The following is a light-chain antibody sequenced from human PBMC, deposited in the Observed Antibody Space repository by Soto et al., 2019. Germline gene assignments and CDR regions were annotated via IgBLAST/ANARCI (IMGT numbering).Light chain of an antibody. J-gene: IGKJ4*01. V-gene: IGKV1-5*01. CDR1: QTISVS. Sequence: IQMTQSPSTLSASVGDTVTITCRASQTISVSLAWYRQKPGKAPNLLIYDASTLQEGVPSRFSGSGSGTDFTLSITSLRPEDFATYYCQQLNTYPVTFGGGTKVEIK. CDR3: QQLNTYPVT. CDR2: DAS.